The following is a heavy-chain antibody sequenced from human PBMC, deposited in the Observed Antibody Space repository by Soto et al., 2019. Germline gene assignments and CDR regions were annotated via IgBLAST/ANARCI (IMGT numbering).Heavy chain of an antibody. V-gene: IGHV1-2*02. Sequence: QVQLVQSAAEVKKPGASVKVSCKASGYNFSDYYIHWVRQAPGQGLEWLGWVSPKSGGTNYAQKFKGRVTMTRDTSSNTVYMDLSGLKSDDTAVFYCAREISGGGTLNWFDPWGQGTLDTVSS. CDR2: VSPKSGGT. CDR1: GYNFSDYY. D-gene: IGHD2-8*02. J-gene: IGHJ5*02. CDR3: AREISGGGTLNWFDP.